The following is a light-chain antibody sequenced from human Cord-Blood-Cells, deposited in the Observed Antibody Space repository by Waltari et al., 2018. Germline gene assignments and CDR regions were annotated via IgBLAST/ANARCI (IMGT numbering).Light chain of an antibody. J-gene: IGKJ2*01. Sequence: EIVLTQSPGSLSLSPGERATLSCRASQSLSSSYLAWYQQKPGQAPSLLIYGASSRATGIPDGFSGGGSGTDFTLTISRLEPEDFAVYYCQQYGSSSYAFGQETKLEIK. V-gene: IGKV3-20*01. CDR2: GAS. CDR3: QQYGSSSYA. CDR1: QSLSSSY.